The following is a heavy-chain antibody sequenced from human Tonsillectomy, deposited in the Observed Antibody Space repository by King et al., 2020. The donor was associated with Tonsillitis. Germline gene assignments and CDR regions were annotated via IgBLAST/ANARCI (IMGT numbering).Heavy chain of an antibody. J-gene: IGHJ5*02. V-gene: IGHV3-30*01. CDR1: GFTFSSYA. CDR2: ISYDGSNK. Sequence: QLVQSGGGVVQPGRSLRLSCAASGFTFSSYAMHWVRQAPGKGLEWVAVISYDGSNKYYADSVKGRFTISRDNSKNTLYLQMNSLRAEDTAVYYCARDLLGITMVRGVIITGWFDPRGQGTLVTVSS. CDR3: ARDLLGITMVRGVIITGWFDP. D-gene: IGHD3-10*01.